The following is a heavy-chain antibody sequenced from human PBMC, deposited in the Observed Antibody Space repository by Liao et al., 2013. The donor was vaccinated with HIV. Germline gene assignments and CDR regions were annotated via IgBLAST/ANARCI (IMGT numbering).Heavy chain of an antibody. V-gene: IGHV4-59*01. Sequence: QVQLQESGPGLVKPSGTLSLSCSVSGGSIGTFSWTWIRQSPGKGLEWIGDIRNGGSANYNPSLKSRLTISMDTSKNQFSLRLRSVIAADAGLYYCARGXGADCYYRLDFDLWGREPWSPSP. D-gene: IGHD2-21*01. CDR2: IRNGGSA. CDR1: GGSIGTFS. J-gene: IGHJ4*02. CDR3: ARGXGADCYYRLDFDL.